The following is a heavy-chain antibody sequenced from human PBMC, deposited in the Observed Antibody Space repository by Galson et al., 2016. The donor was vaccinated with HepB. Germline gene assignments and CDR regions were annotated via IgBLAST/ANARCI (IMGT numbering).Heavy chain of an antibody. CDR3: ARGRGTFGY. CDR1: GYTFRSNG. CDR2: MNSNSGNT. J-gene: IGHJ4*02. Sequence: SVKVSCKASGYTFRSNGISWVRQAPGQGLEWMGWMNSNSGNTVYAQKFQGRLTMTRNTSISTAYMELSSLTSEDTAIYFCARGRGTFGYWGQGSLVTVSS. V-gene: IGHV1-8*02. D-gene: IGHD3-10*01.